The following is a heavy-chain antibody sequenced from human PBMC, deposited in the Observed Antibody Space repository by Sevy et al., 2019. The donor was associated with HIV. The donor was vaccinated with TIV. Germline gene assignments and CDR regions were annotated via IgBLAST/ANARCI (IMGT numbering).Heavy chain of an antibody. CDR2: IYYNGHI. J-gene: IGHJ4*02. D-gene: IGHD1-26*01. Sequence: SETLSLTCTVSGGSITSLYWNWIWQPPGNGLEWIANIYYNGHINYNPSLKSRVTLSLDTSKNQFSLRLSSVTAADTAMYYCAGENAWGRGYSSGQGTMVTVSS. CDR3: AGENAWGRGYS. V-gene: IGHV4-59*08. CDR1: GGSITSLY.